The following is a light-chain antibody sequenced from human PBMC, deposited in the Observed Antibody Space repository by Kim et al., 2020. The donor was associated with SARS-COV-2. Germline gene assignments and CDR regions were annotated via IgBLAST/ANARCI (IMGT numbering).Light chain of an antibody. Sequence: QSALTQPASVSGSPGQSITISCTRTSSDIGGYNSVSWYQQHPGKAPKLMIYDVSKRPSGVSNRFSGSKSGNTASLTISGLQAEDEADYYCSSYTSSSTLVFGGGTQLTVL. CDR1: SSDIGGYNS. J-gene: IGLJ2*01. CDR2: DVS. V-gene: IGLV2-14*03. CDR3: SSYTSSSTLV.